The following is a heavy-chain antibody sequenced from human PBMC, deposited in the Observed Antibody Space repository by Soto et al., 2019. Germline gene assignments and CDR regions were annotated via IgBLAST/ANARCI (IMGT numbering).Heavy chain of an antibody. J-gene: IGHJ6*03. V-gene: IGHV1-3*01. CDR3: ASLNRYCSGGSCYFPYYMDV. Sequence: ASVKVSCKASGYTFTSYAMHWVRQAPGQRLEWMGWINAGNGNTKYSQKFQGRVTITRDTSASTAYMELSSLRSEDTAVYYCASLNRYCSGGSCYFPYYMDVWGKGTTVTVS. CDR2: INAGNGNT. CDR1: GYTFTSYA. D-gene: IGHD2-15*01.